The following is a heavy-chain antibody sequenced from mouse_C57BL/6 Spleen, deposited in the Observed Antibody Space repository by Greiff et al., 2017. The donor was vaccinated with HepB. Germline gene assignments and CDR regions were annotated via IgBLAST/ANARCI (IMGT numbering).Heavy chain of an antibody. Sequence: EVKVVESGGGLVKPGGSLKLSCAASGFTFSSYAMSWVRQTPEKRLEWVATISDGGSYTYYPDNVKGRFTISRDNAKNNLYMQMSHLKSEDTAMYYCARGGSNYVVWGTGTTVTVSS. D-gene: IGHD1-1*01. J-gene: IGHJ1*03. CDR1: GFTFSSYA. CDR3: ARGGSNYVV. CDR2: ISDGGSYT. V-gene: IGHV5-4*03.